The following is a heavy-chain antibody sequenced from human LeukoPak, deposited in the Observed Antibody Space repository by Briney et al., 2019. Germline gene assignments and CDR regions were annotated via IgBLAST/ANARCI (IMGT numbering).Heavy chain of an antibody. V-gene: IGHV4-34*01. Sequence: SETLSLTCAVYGGSFSGYYWSWIRQPPGKGLEWIGEISHSGSTNYNPSLKSRVTISVDTSKNQFSLKLSSVTAADTAVYYCARDGQWLPRRNAFDIWGQGTMVTVSS. CDR2: ISHSGST. CDR3: ARDGQWLPRRNAFDI. J-gene: IGHJ3*02. CDR1: GGSFSGYY. D-gene: IGHD6-19*01.